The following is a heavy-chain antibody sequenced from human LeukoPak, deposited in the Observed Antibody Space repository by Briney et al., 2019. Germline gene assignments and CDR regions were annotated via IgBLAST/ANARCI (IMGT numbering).Heavy chain of an antibody. CDR1: GFTFSSYS. CDR3: AREGGGYNNRGFDY. J-gene: IGHJ4*02. Sequence: GGSLRLSCAASGFTFSSYSMTWVRQAPGKGLEWVSYISSSISTIYYADSVKGRFTISRDNAKNSLYLQMNSLRAEDTAVYYCAREGGGYNNRGFDYWGQGTLVTVSS. D-gene: IGHD5-24*01. CDR2: ISSSISTI. V-gene: IGHV3-48*01.